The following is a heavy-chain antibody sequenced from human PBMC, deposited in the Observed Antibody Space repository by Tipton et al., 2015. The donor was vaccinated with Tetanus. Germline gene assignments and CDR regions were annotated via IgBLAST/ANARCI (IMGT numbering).Heavy chain of an antibody. Sequence: TLSLTCNVSGDSIRSGSHYWNWIRQPPGKGLEWIGYIYYTGTTYYNPSPKGRVTISVDTSRNQFSLKVTSLTAADTAVYYCARPSRGAVTGLAPDGFDIWGPGTMVTVSS. J-gene: IGHJ3*02. V-gene: IGHV4-31*03. D-gene: IGHD6-19*01. CDR3: ARPSRGAVTGLAPDGFDI. CDR2: IYYTGTT. CDR1: GDSIRSGSHY.